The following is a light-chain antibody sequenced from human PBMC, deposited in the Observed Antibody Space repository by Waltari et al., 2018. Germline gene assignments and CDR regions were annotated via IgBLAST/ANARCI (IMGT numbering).Light chain of an antibody. Sequence: QSVLTQPPSVSGAPGQRVTISCTGPSSNTGAGHEVHWYQGFSETAPKPLIYGNNNRPSGVPDRFSGSKSGMSASLAITGLQAEDEADYYCQSFDVSLSGGVIFGGGTKVTVL. CDR3: QSFDVSLSGGVI. CDR1: SSNTGAGHE. V-gene: IGLV1-40*01. J-gene: IGLJ2*01. CDR2: GNN.